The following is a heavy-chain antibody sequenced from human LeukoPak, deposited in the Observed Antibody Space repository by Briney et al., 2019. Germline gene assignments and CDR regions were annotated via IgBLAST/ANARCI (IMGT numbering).Heavy chain of an antibody. CDR1: GFTFSSYS. CDR2: MKKDGSET. D-gene: IGHD3-10*01. Sequence: GGSLRLSCVVSGFTFSSYSMIWVRQAPGKGLQWVANMKKDGSETKYVESAKGRFTISRDNAKNSLYLQMNSLRAEDTAVYYCGRHRSGSGTYFIDYWGQGTLVSVSS. V-gene: IGHV3-7*01. CDR3: GRHRSGSGTYFIDY. J-gene: IGHJ4*02.